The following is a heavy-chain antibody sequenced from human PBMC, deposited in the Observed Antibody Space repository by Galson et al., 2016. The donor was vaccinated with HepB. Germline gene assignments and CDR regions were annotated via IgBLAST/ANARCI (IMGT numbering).Heavy chain of an antibody. D-gene: IGHD3-10*01. CDR1: GYSFTSYW. CDR3: ARRVTGSGSDYGTFDS. Sequence: QSGAEVKKPGESLKISCKGSGYSFTSYWIGWVRQLPGKGPEWMGIIYPGDFDIRYSPSFQGQVTISADKSVSTAYLQWSSLKASDTAMYYCARRVTGSGSDYGTFDSWGQGTLVTVSS. V-gene: IGHV5-51*01. J-gene: IGHJ4*02. CDR2: IYPGDFDI.